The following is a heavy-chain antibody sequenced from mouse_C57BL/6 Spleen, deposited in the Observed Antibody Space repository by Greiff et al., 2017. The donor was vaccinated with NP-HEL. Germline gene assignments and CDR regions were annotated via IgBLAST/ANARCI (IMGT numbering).Heavy chain of an antibody. CDR2: IYPGDGDT. CDR3: AGSNYNYFDY. D-gene: IGHD1-1*01. V-gene: IGHV1-82*01. CDR1: GYAFSSSW. J-gene: IGHJ2*01. Sequence: VKLQQSGPELVKPGASVKISCKASGYAFSSSWMNWVKQRPGKGLEWIGRIYPGDGDTNYNGKFKGKATLTADKSSSTAYMQLSSLTSEDSAVYFCAGSNYNYFDYWGQGTTRTVSS.